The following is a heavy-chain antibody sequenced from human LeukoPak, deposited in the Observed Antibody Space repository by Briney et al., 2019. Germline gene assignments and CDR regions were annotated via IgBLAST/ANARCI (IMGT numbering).Heavy chain of an antibody. CDR3: SKDINSYCRGDCSDY. D-gene: IGHD2-15*01. CDR1: GFTFNKHG. V-gene: IGHV3-30*02. Sequence: PGGSLRLSCGASGFTFNKHGMHWVRQAPGRGLEWVAFIRHDGSNTYYADSVKGRFTISRDNSKNTVDLQMNSLRTEDTAIYYCSKDINSYCRGDCSDYWGQGTLVIVSS. CDR2: IRHDGSNT. J-gene: IGHJ4*02.